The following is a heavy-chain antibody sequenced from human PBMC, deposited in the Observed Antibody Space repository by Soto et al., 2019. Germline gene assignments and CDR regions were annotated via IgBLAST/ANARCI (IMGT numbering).Heavy chain of an antibody. CDR3: GRRDSSSWYDAFDI. J-gene: IGHJ3*02. D-gene: IGHD6-13*01. V-gene: IGHV5-51*01. CDR1: GYSFTSYW. CDR2: IYPGDSDT. Sequence: GESLKISCKGSGYSFTSYWIGWVRQMPGKGLEWMGIIYPGDSDTRYSPSFQGQVTISADKSISTASLQWSSMKASDTAIYYCGRRDSSSWYDAFDIWGQGTMVTVSS.